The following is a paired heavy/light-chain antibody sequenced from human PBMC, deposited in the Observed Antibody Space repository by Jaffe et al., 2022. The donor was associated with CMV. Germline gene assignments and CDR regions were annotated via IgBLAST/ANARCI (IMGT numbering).Heavy chain of an antibody. Sequence: EVQLVESGGGLVQPGGFLRLSCAASGFTFSTYAMSWVRQAPGKGLEWVSAITSGGGSTYYADSVKGRFTISRDNSKNTLFLQMNSLTAEDTAVYYCAKALGPYFGSGSFSDYWGQGTLVTVSS. J-gene: IGHJ4*02. D-gene: IGHD3-10*01. CDR1: GFTFSTYA. CDR2: ITSGGGST. V-gene: IGHV3-23*04. CDR3: AKALGPYFGSGSFSDY.
Light chain of an antibody. J-gene: IGKJ5*01. V-gene: IGKV3-11*01. CDR2: GAS. CDR1: QSVSSH. CDR3: HQRSNWGGVT. Sequence: EIVLTQSPATLSLSPGERATLSCRASQSVSSHLAWYQQKPGQAPRLLIYGASNRATGIPARFSGSGSGTDFTLTISSLESEDFAVYYCHQRSNWGGVTFGQGTRLEIK.